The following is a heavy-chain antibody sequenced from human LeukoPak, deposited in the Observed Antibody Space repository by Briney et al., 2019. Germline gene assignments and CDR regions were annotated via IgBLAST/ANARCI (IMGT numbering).Heavy chain of an antibody. CDR3: ARELTWELLRWFDP. D-gene: IGHD1-26*01. Sequence: SETLSLTCAVYGGSFSGYYWSWIRQPPGKGLEWIGYIYYIGSTNYNPSLKSRVTISVDTSKNQFSLKLSSVTAADTAVYYCARELTWELLRWFDPWGQGTLVTVSS. CDR2: IYYIGST. J-gene: IGHJ5*02. CDR1: GGSFSGYY. V-gene: IGHV4-59*12.